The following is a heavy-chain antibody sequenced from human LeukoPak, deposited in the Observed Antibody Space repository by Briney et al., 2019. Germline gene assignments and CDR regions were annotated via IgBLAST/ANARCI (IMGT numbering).Heavy chain of an antibody. J-gene: IGHJ4*02. Sequence: GGSLRLSCAASGFTFSSYGMSWVRQAPGKGLEWVSGINWNGGSTGYADSVKGRLTISRDNAKNSLYLQMNSLRAEDTALYYCARNGGITMIGYVDYWGQGTLVTVSS. CDR3: ARNGGITMIGYVDY. CDR2: INWNGGST. V-gene: IGHV3-20*04. CDR1: GFTFSSYG. D-gene: IGHD3-22*01.